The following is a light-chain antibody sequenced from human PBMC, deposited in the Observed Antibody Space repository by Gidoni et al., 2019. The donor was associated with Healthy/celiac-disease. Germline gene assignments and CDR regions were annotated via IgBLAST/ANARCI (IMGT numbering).Light chain of an antibody. V-gene: IGKV3-11*01. Sequence: ESVLTQSPATLSLSPGERDTLSCRASQSVSSYLAWYQQKPGQAPRLLIYDASNRATGIPARFSGSGSGTDFTLTISSLEPEDFAVYYCQQRSNWPPLTFGGGTKVEIK. CDR2: DAS. J-gene: IGKJ4*01. CDR3: QQRSNWPPLT. CDR1: QSVSSY.